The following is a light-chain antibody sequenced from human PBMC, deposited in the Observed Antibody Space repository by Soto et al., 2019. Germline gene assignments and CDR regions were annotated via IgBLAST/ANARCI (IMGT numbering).Light chain of an antibody. V-gene: IGKV1-5*01. Sequence: TQAPSTLSASLGDRVNSTLRARQCISSGVAGYQQKPGKASKLLIYDVYSLESGVPSRFRDSVSGTEFTLTISSLQPDDFATYYCKLYNSLWAFGQGDKVDI. CDR3: KLYNSLWA. J-gene: IGKJ1*01. CDR2: DVY. CDR1: QCISSG.